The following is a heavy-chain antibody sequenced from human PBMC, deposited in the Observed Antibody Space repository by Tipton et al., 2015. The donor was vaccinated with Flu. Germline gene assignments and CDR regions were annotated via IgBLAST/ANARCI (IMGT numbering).Heavy chain of an antibody. CDR2: INHSGTT. CDR3: ARGTGYSTTYFDS. Sequence: LRLSCAVYGGSFSGYYWSWIRQPPGKGLEWIGEINHSGTTNYNPSLKSRVTISVDTSKNQSSLRLNSVTAADTAVYYCARGTGYSTTYFDSWGRGTLVTVSS. D-gene: IGHD2-15*01. CDR1: GGSFSGYY. J-gene: IGHJ4*02. V-gene: IGHV4-34*01.